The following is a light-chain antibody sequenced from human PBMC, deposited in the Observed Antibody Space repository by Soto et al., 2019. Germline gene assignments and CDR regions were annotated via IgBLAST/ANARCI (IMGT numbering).Light chain of an antibody. CDR3: QHYNSYSEA. J-gene: IGKJ1*01. Sequence: IQMTQSPSTLSGYLGDRVTITCRASQTISSWLAWYQQKPGKAPKLLIYKASTLKSGVPSRFSGSGSGTEFTLTISSLQPDDFATYYCQHYNSYSEAFGQGTEVDIK. V-gene: IGKV1-5*03. CDR1: QTISSW. CDR2: KAS.